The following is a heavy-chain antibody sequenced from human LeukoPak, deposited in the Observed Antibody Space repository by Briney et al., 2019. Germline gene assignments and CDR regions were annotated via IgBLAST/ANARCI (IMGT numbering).Heavy chain of an antibody. D-gene: IGHD1-26*01. CDR3: ARGSRGSYRYFDY. J-gene: IGHJ4*02. CDR1: GFTFSSYS. Sequence: EGSLRLSCAASGFTFSSYSMNWVRQAPGKGLEWVSSISSSSSYIYYADSVKGRFTISRDNAKNSLYLQMNSLRAEDTAVYYCARGSRGSYRYFDYWGQGTLVTVAS. CDR2: ISSSSSYI. V-gene: IGHV3-21*01.